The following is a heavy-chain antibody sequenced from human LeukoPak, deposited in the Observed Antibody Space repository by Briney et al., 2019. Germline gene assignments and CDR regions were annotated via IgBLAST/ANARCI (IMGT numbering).Heavy chain of an antibody. V-gene: IGHV4-39*01. D-gene: IGHD3-3*01. Sequence: SETLSLTCTVSGVSISSSSYYWGWIRQPPGKGLEWIGSIYYSGSTYYNPSLKSRVTISVDTSKNQFSLKLSSVTAADTAVYYCARRTIFGVVKGDWYFDLWGRGTLVTVSS. J-gene: IGHJ2*01. CDR1: GVSISSSSYY. CDR2: IYYSGST. CDR3: ARRTIFGVVKGDWYFDL.